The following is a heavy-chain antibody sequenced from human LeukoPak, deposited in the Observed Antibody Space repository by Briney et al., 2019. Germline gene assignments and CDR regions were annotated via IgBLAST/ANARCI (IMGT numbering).Heavy chain of an antibody. Sequence: ASVKVSCKASGGTFSSYAISWVRQAPGQGLEWMGRIIPILGIANYAQKFQGRVTITADKSTSTAYMELSSLRSEDTAVYYCARDLGYDFWSGHFPGYRGQGTLVTVSS. J-gene: IGHJ4*02. CDR2: IIPILGIA. CDR3: ARDLGYDFWSGHFPGY. D-gene: IGHD3-3*01. V-gene: IGHV1-69*04. CDR1: GGTFSSYA.